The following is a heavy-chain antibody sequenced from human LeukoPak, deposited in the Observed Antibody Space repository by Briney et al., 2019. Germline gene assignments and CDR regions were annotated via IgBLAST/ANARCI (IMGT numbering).Heavy chain of an antibody. CDR1: GGSISSYY. V-gene: IGHV4-4*09. D-gene: IGHD6-13*01. CDR2: IYTSGST. Sequence: SETLSLTCTVSGGSISSYYWSWIRQPPGKGPEWIGYIYTSGSTNYNPSLKSRVTISVDTSKNQFSLKLSSVTAADTAVYYCARRGGSSWSDYYYYYMDVWGKGTTVTVSS. J-gene: IGHJ6*03. CDR3: ARRGGSSWSDYYYYYMDV.